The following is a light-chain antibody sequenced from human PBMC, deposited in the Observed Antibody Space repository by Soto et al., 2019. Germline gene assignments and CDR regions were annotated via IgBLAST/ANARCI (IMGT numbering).Light chain of an antibody. CDR2: DDS. Sequence: SYELTQPPSVSVAPGQTARITCGGNNIGTKRVHWYQQKPGQAPVMVVYDDSGRPSGIPARFSGSNSGNTATLTISRVEAEDEADYYCQVWDSSSDHYVFGIGTKAPS. J-gene: IGLJ1*01. CDR3: QVWDSSSDHYV. V-gene: IGLV3-21*02. CDR1: NIGTKR.